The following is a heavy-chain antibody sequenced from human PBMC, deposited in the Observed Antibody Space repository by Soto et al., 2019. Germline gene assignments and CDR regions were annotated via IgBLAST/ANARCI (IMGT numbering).Heavy chain of an antibody. D-gene: IGHD1-26*01. V-gene: IGHV1-69*01. J-gene: IGHJ4*02. CDR3: ARWGVRELPFDY. Sequence: QVQLVQSGAEVKKPGSSVKVSCKASGGTFSSYAISWVRQAPGQGLEWMGGIIPIFGTANYAQKLQGRVTITADESTSTAYMELSSLRSEDTAVDYWARWGVRELPFDYCGQGTLVTVSS. CDR1: GGTFSSYA. CDR2: IIPIFGTA.